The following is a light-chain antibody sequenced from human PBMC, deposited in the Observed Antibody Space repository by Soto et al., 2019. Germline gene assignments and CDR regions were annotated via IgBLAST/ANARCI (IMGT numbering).Light chain of an antibody. V-gene: IGLV1-44*01. CDR3: AAWDDSLNGVM. J-gene: IGLJ3*02. CDR2: NNN. Sequence: QSVVTQPPSASGTPGQRVTISCSGRSSNIGSNIVNWYQQLPGASPKLLIYNNNQRPSGVPDRFSGSKSGTSASLAISGLQSEDEADYYCAAWDDSLNGVMFGGGTKVTVL. CDR1: SSNIGSNI.